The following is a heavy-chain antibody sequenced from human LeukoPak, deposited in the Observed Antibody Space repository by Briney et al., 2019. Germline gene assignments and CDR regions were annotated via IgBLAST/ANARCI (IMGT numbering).Heavy chain of an antibody. CDR1: GGSISSSSYY. V-gene: IGHV4-39*01. CDR2: IYYSGST. Sequence: SETLSLTCTVSGGSISSSSYYWGWIRQPPGKGLEWIGSIYYSGSTYYNPSLKSRVTISVDTSKNQFSLKLSSVTAADTAVYYCARGLYSSRWHYFDYWGQGTLVTVSS. J-gene: IGHJ4*02. CDR3: ARGLYSSRWHYFDY. D-gene: IGHD6-13*01.